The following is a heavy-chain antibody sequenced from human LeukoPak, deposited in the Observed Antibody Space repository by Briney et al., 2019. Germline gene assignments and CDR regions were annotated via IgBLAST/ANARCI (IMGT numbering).Heavy chain of an antibody. Sequence: ASVKVSCKASGYSFTSYYIHWVRLAPGQGLEWMGVINPSGGSTRYAQKFQDRVTMTRDMSTSTVYMELSSLRSEDTAVYYCAHLPNGHDDYGDYRLAYYFDYWGQGTLVTVSS. CDR1: GYSFTSYY. J-gene: IGHJ4*02. CDR2: INPSGGST. D-gene: IGHD4-17*01. V-gene: IGHV1-46*03. CDR3: AHLPNGHDDYGDYRLAYYFDY.